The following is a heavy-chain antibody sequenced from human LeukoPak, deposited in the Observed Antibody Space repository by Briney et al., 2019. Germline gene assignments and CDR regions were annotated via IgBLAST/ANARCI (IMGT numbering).Heavy chain of an antibody. D-gene: IGHD4-11*01. CDR2: IEYDGSYK. CDR1: GFTFSSYG. CDR3: AKGPTGRLPYYYMGV. J-gene: IGHJ6*03. V-gene: IGHV3-30*02. Sequence: GGSLRLSCAASGFTFSSYGVHWVRQAPGKGLEWVAFIEYDGSYKNYADSVKGRFTISRDNSKNTVFLQMNSLRAEDTAVFYCAKGPTGRLPYYYMGVWGRGTTVTVSS.